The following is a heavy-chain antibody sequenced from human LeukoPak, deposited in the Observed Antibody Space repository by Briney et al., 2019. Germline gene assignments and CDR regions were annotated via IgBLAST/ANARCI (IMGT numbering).Heavy chain of an antibody. CDR3: AREWGLGGAFDI. CDR1: GFTFSNYW. Sequence: GGSLRLSCAASGFTFSNYWMGWVRQAPGKGLEWVANIKQDGSEKRYVDPVKGRFTISRDNAKNSLYLQMNGLRAEDTAVYYCAREWGLGGAFDIWGQGTMVTVSS. CDR2: IKQDGSEK. J-gene: IGHJ3*02. D-gene: IGHD1-26*01. V-gene: IGHV3-7*01.